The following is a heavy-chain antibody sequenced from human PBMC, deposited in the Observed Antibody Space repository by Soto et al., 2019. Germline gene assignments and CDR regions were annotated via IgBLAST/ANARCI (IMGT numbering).Heavy chain of an antibody. CDR1: GFTFSSYS. D-gene: IGHD2-15*01. Sequence: EVQLVESGGGLVKPGGSLRLSCAASGFTFSSYSMNWVRQAPGKGLEWVSSISSSSSYIYYADSVKGRFTISRDNAKNSLYLQMTSLRAEDTAVYYCARDYSYCSGGSCSLDWFDPWGQGTLVTVSS. CDR2: ISSSSSYI. CDR3: ARDYSYCSGGSCSLDWFDP. V-gene: IGHV3-21*01. J-gene: IGHJ5*02.